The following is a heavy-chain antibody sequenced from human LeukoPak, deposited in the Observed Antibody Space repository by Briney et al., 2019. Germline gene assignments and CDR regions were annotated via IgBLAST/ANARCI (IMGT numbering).Heavy chain of an antibody. D-gene: IGHD3-22*01. CDR1: TSR. V-gene: IGHV1-18*01. CDR3: ARDLWNFYDDSGYNRDFDS. Sequence: GASVKVSCKATSRISWVRQAPGQGLEWMGWIGTHGGDTYYAQKFQGRITVITDTSTSTVYMELRNLRSDDTAVYYCARDLWNFYDDSGYNRDFDSWGQGTLVTVSS. CDR2: IGTHGGDT. J-gene: IGHJ5*01.